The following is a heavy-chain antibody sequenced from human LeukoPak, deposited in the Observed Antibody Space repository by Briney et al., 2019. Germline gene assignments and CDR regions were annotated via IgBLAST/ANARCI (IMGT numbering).Heavy chain of an antibody. D-gene: IGHD2-2*01. CDR1: GSSFTSYW. CDR3: ARSLARYCSSTSCYRGVWFDP. Sequence: GASLKISCKGSGSSFTSYWIGWVRQLPGKGLEWMGIIYPGDSDTRYSPSFQGQVTISADKSISTAYLQWSSLKASDTAMYYCARSLARYCSSTSCYRGVWFDPWGQGTLVTVSS. V-gene: IGHV5-51*01. J-gene: IGHJ5*02. CDR2: IYPGDSDT.